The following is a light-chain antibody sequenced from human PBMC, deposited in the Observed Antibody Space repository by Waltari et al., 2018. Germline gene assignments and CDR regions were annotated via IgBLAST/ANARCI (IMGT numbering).Light chain of an antibody. CDR2: EGS. Sequence: QSALTQPASVSGSPGQSITISCTGTSGDVGGYNVVSWYQRHPGKVPKLIIYEGSKRASGIPDRFSGSQSGNSASLTISGLQTEDETEYYCYSYAGSITWVFGGGTQLTVV. CDR1: SGDVGGYNV. V-gene: IGLV2-23*01. J-gene: IGLJ3*02. CDR3: YSYAGSITWV.